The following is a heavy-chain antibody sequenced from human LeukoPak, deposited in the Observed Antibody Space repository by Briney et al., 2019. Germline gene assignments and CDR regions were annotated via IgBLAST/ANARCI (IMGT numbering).Heavy chain of an antibody. CDR3: ARLQLAPSYYYYYYMDV. J-gene: IGHJ6*03. Sequence: AASVKVSCKASGYTFTSYGISWVRQAPGQGLEWMGWISAYNGNTNYAQKLQGRVTMTTDTSTSTAYMELRSLRSDDTAVYYCARLQLAPSYYYYYYMDVWGKGTTVTVSS. CDR2: ISAYNGNT. CDR1: GYTFTSYG. D-gene: IGHD6-13*01. V-gene: IGHV1-18*01.